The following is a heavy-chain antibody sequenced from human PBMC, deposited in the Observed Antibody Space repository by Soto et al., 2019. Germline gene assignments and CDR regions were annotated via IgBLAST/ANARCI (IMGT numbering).Heavy chain of an antibody. J-gene: IGHJ6*03. CDR2: IKQDGSEK. CDR1: GFTLSRYW. D-gene: IGHD6-19*01. Sequence: GGSLSLSSPASGFTLSRYWMSCVRQATRKGLEWVAKIKQDGSEKYYVDTVKGRVTISRDNAKSSLYLQMSSLRAEDTAVYYCARGGQEQWLVIYYYYMDVWGKGTTVTVSS. CDR3: ARGGQEQWLVIYYYYMDV. V-gene: IGHV3-7*01.